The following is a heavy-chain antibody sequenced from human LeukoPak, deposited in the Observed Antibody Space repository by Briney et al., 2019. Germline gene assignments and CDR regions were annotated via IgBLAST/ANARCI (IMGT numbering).Heavy chain of an antibody. CDR2: IIPIFGTA. J-gene: IGHJ3*02. V-gene: IGHV1-69*06. CDR3: ARDKPFVVVVAATLSYDDAFDI. D-gene: IGHD2-15*01. Sequence: SVKVSCKASGGTFSSYAISWVRQAPGQGLEWMGGIIPIFGTANYAQKFQGRVTITADKSTSTAYMGLSSLRSEDTAVYYCARDKPFVVVVAATLSYDDAFDIWGQGTMVTVSS. CDR1: GGTFSSYA.